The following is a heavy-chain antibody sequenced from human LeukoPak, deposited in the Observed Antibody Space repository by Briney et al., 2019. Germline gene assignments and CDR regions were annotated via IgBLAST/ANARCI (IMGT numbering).Heavy chain of an antibody. CDR1: GFTFSSYW. D-gene: IGHD3-3*01. J-gene: IGHJ3*02. CDR2: KKQEGSEK. Sequence: GGSLRLSCAASGFTFSSYWMSWVRQAPGKGLEWVANKKQEGSEKYYVDSVTGRLTIYRDNAKNSLYLQMNSLRAEDTAVYYCARCRRGLRFFGVVMGYRANDAFDIWGQGTMVTVSS. CDR3: ARCRRGLRFFGVVMGYRANDAFDI. V-gene: IGHV3-7*01.